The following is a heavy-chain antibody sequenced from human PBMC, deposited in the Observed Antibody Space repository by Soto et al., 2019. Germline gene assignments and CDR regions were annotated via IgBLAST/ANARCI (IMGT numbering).Heavy chain of an antibody. CDR3: ARESRGYSYGPGVIDY. D-gene: IGHD5-18*01. CDR2: ISAYNGNT. Sequence: ASVKVSCKASGYTFTSYGISWVRQAPGQGLEWMGWISAYNGNTNYAQKLQGRVTMTTDTSTSTAYMELRSLRSDDTAVYYCARESRGYSYGPGVIDYWGQGTLVTVSS. J-gene: IGHJ4*02. V-gene: IGHV1-18*01. CDR1: GYTFTSYG.